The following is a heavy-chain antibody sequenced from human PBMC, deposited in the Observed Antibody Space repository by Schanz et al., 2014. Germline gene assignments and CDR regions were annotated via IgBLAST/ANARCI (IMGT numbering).Heavy chain of an antibody. V-gene: IGHV3-33*08. J-gene: IGHJ4*01. CDR3: ATQYCSGTTCYTDSWDH. D-gene: IGHD2-2*02. CDR1: GFSFSDYS. Sequence: VQLVESGGGLVQSGGSLRLSCAASGFSFSDYSMNWVRQAPGKGLEWVALIYYDGSDKYYADFVEGRFTISRDNSQNTLYLQMSSLRLEDTAVYYCATQYCSGTTCYTDSWDHWGQGTLVTVSS. CDR2: IYYDGSDK.